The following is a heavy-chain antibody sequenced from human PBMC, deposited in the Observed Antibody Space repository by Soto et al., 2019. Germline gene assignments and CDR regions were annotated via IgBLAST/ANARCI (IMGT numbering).Heavy chain of an antibody. Sequence: EVQLVESGGGLVKPGGSLRLSCAASGFTFNNAWMSWVRQAPGKGLEWVGRIKRTTDGGATDYAAPVKARFTISRDDSKNTLYLQLNXLRTEDTAXYXCTXXXGHTDDDYXGQGTLVTVSS. CDR2: IKRTTDGGAT. V-gene: IGHV3-15*01. CDR1: GFTFNNAW. D-gene: IGHD2-2*02. CDR3: TXXXGHTDDDY. J-gene: IGHJ4*02.